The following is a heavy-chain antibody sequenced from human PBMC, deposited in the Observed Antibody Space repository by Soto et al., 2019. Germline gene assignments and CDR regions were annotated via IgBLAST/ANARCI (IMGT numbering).Heavy chain of an antibody. CDR1: GFTFTSHW. CDR3: ARSLGSKNAFDI. Sequence: EVQLVESGGGLVQPGGSLRLSCAASGFTFTSHWMHWFRQAPGKGLLWVSRLDSDESSRNYADSVKGRFTISRDNVKNTLYLQMNSLRAEDTAIYYCARSLGSKNAFDIWGPGTKVTVSS. V-gene: IGHV3-74*02. J-gene: IGHJ3*02. D-gene: IGHD3-16*01. CDR2: LDSDESSR.